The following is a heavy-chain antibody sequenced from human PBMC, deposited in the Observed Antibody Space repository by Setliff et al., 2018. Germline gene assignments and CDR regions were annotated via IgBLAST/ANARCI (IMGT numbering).Heavy chain of an antibody. V-gene: IGHV1-69*13. D-gene: IGHD3-22*01. J-gene: IGHJ4*02. Sequence: ASVKVSCKASGGTFSTYAISWVRQAPGQGLEWMGGIIPIFATANYAQKFQGRVTITADESTSTVYMELSSLRSEDTAVYYCARVAPHYYDSSGPSFDYWGQGTLVTVSS. CDR3: ARVAPHYYDSSGPSFDY. CDR2: IIPIFATA. CDR1: GGTFSTYA.